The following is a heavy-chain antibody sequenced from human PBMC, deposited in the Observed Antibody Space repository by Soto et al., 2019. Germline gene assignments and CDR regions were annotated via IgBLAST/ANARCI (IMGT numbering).Heavy chain of an antibody. Sequence: QVQLVQSGAEVKKPGASVKVSCKASGYTFTSYDINWVRQATGQGREWMGWMNPNSGNTGYAQKFQGGVTMTRNTAISTAYMQLSSLRSEDTAVYYCAKVGSGWYQTDYWGQGTLVTVSS. CDR1: GYTFTSYD. D-gene: IGHD6-19*01. J-gene: IGHJ4*02. V-gene: IGHV1-8*01. CDR2: MNPNSGNT. CDR3: AKVGSGWYQTDY.